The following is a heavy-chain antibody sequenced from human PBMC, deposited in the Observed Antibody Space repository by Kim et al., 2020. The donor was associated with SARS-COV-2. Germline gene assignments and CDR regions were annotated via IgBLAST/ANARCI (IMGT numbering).Heavy chain of an antibody. Sequence: SETLSLTCAVYGGSFSGYSWSWIRQPPGKGLEWMGDLTQSGDTNYNQSLKSRITISKNTSNRQVSLKLTSVTAADSAVYYCATGLEDNSPTFFHWGQGTLVTVSS. CDR3: ATGLEDNSPTFFH. D-gene: IGHD2-15*01. CDR2: LTQSGDT. CDR1: GGSFSGYS. J-gene: IGHJ4*02. V-gene: IGHV4-34*01.